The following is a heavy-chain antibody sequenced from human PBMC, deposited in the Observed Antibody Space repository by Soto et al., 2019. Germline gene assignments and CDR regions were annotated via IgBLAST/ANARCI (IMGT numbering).Heavy chain of an antibody. V-gene: IGHV3-23*01. J-gene: IGHJ4*02. CDR3: AKVTGYDFWSGSVYHFAY. CDR2: ISGSGGST. Sequence: GSLRLSCAASGFTFSSYAMSWVRQAPGKGLEWVSAISGSGGSTYYADSVKGRFTISRDNSKNTLYLQMNSLRAEDTAVYYCAKVTGYDFWSGSVYHFAYPGQRTLVSVSS. CDR1: GFTFSSYA. D-gene: IGHD3-3*01.